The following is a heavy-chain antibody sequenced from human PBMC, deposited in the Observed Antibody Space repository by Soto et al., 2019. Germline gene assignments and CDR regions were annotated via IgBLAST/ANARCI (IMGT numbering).Heavy chain of an antibody. V-gene: IGHV3-21*01. Sequence: PGGSLRLSCAASGFTFSSYSMNWVRQAPGKGLEWVSSISSSSSYIYYADSVKGRFTISRDNAKNSLYLQMNSLRAEDTAVYYCARGEGIAAAGDGFDPWGQGTLVTVSS. D-gene: IGHD6-13*01. CDR1: GFTFSSYS. CDR2: ISSSSSYI. J-gene: IGHJ5*02. CDR3: ARGEGIAAAGDGFDP.